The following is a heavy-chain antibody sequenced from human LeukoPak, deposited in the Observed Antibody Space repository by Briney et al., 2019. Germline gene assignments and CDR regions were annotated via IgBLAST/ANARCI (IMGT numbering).Heavy chain of an antibody. J-gene: IGHJ3*02. D-gene: IGHD6-25*01. CDR2: INSDGSST. CDR1: GFTFSSYW. CDR3: ARRSAAKDAFDI. V-gene: IGHV3-74*01. Sequence: SGRSLRLSCAASGFTFSSYWMHWVRQAPGKGLVWVSRINSDGSSTSYADSVKGRFTISRDNAKNTLYLQMNSLRAEDTAVYYCARRSAAKDAFDIWGQGTVVTVSS.